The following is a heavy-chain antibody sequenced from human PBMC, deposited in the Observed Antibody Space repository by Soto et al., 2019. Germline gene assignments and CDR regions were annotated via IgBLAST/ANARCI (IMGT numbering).Heavy chain of an antibody. D-gene: IGHD3-22*01. Sequence: ASETLSLTCTVSGGSISSGDYYWSWIRQPPGKGLEWIGYIYYSGSTYYNPSLKSRVTISVDTSKNQFSLRLSSVTAADTAVYYCARGVNYYDSSGSSWFDPWGQGTLVTVSS. J-gene: IGHJ5*02. CDR1: GGSISSGDYY. CDR2: IYYSGST. CDR3: ARGVNYYDSSGSSWFDP. V-gene: IGHV4-30-4*01.